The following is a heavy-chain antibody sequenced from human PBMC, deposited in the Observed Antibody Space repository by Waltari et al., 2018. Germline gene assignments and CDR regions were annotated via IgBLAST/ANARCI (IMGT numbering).Heavy chain of an antibody. Sequence: VQLVQSGAEVKKPGATVKISCKASGYTFTDYYIQWVQQAPGKGLEWMGWISGYNGDTKFAQKFQDRLTMTTDTSTDTAYMELRSLRSDDTAVYYCARLYDNSYYNYASDYWGQGTLVTVSS. CDR3: ARLYDNSYYNYASDY. J-gene: IGHJ4*02. CDR1: GYTFTDYY. CDR2: ISGYNGDT. V-gene: IGHV1-18*04. D-gene: IGHD3-22*01.